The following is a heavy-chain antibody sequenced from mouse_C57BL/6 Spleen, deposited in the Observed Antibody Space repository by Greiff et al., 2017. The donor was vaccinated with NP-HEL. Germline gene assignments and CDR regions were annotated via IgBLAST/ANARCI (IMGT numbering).Heavy chain of an antibody. CDR1: GYTFTDYY. V-gene: IGHV1-26*01. CDR3: ANGNYVAWFAY. CDR2: INPNNGGT. J-gene: IGHJ3*01. D-gene: IGHD2-1*01. Sequence: VQLQQSGPELVKPGASVKISCKASGYTFTDYYMNWVKQSHGKSLEWIGDINPNNGGTSYNQKFKGKATLTVDKSSSTAYMELRSLTSEDSAVYYCANGNYVAWFAYWGQGTLVTVSA.